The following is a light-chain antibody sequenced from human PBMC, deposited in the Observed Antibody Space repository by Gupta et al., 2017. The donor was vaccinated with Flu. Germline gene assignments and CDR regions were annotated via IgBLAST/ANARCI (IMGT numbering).Light chain of an antibody. CDR3: QVWDSTNNHV. V-gene: IGLV3-21*03. Sequence: PGKTAMITCVGNNLESRRVHWYQQRAGQAPVLVVYDDYERLSGIPERFSGSKYGNTATLTIKRVEAGDEADYYCQVWDSTNNHVFGRGTKVTVL. CDR2: DDY. CDR1: NLESRR. J-gene: IGLJ1*01.